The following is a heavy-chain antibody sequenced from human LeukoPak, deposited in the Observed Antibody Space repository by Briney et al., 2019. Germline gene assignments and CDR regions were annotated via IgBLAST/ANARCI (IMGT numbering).Heavy chain of an antibody. CDR2: INHSGST. D-gene: IGHD3-16*02. J-gene: IGHJ4*02. CDR1: GGSFGGYY. CDR3: ARERLYYDYVWGSYRQRLAFDY. V-gene: IGHV4-34*01. Sequence: MASETLSLTCAVYGGSFGGYYWSWIRQPPGKGLEWIGEINHSGSTNYNPSLKSRVTISVDTSKNQFSLKLGSVTAADTAVYYCARERLYYDYVWGSYRQRLAFDYWGQGALVTVSS.